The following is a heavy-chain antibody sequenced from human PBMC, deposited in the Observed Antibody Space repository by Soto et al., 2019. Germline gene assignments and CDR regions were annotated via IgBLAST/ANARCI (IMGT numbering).Heavy chain of an antibody. J-gene: IGHJ4*02. CDR1: GGSISSYY. D-gene: IGHD2-2*01. V-gene: IGHV4-4*07. CDR2: IYTSGST. Sequence: SETLSLTCTVSGGSISSYYWSWTRQPAGKGLEWIGRIYTSGSTNYNPSLKSRVTMSVDTSKNQFSLKLSSVTAADTAVYYCARACSSNSCYDVFDYWGQGTLVTVSS. CDR3: ARACSSNSCYDVFDY.